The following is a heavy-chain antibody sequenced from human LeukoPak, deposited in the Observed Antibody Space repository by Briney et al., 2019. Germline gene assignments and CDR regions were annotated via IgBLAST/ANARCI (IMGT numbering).Heavy chain of an antibody. J-gene: IGHJ4*02. Sequence: PSETLSLTCAVYGGSFSGYYWSWIRQPPGKGLEWIGEINHSGSTNYNPSLKSRVTISVDTSKNQFSLKLSSVTAADTAVYYCARVWFGELLYFDYWGQGTLVTVSS. V-gene: IGHV4-34*01. CDR3: ARVWFGELLYFDY. CDR1: GGSFSGYY. CDR2: INHSGST. D-gene: IGHD3-10*01.